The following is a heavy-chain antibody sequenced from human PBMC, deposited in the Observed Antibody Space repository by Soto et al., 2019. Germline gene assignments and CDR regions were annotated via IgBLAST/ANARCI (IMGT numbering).Heavy chain of an antibody. D-gene: IGHD4-17*01. CDR1: GGSIRSSNW. CDR2: IYHSGST. J-gene: IGHJ5*02. CDR3: ARVWTTVTNWFDP. V-gene: IGHV4-4*02. Sequence: PSDTLSHTCAVSGGSIRSSNWWSLVRQPPGKGLEWIGEIYHSGSTNYNPSLKSRVTISVDKSKNQFSLKLSSVTAADTAVYYCARVWTTVTNWFDPWGQGTLVTVS.